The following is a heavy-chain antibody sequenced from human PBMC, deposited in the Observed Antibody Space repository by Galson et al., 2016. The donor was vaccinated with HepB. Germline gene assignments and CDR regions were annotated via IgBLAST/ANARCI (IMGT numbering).Heavy chain of an antibody. CDR3: ASGGRTEETSLVY. CDR2: ISSSVSYI. D-gene: IGHD3-16*01. V-gene: IGHV3-21*01. CDR1: GFTFRTYS. Sequence: SLRLSCAASGFTFRTYSMNWVRQAPGKGLEGVSVISSSVSYIYDADSVKGRFTISRDNAKNSLYLQMNSLRIEDMAVYYFASGGRTEETSLVYWGQGTLVTVSS. J-gene: IGHJ4*02.